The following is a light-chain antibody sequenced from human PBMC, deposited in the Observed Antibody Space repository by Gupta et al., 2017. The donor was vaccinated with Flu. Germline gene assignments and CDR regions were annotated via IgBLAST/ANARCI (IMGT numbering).Light chain of an antibody. CDR1: NSNIGSNT. Sequence: RVTISCSGSNSNIGSNTVNWYKQLQATEPKRRMYSKNLRPSGVPDRFSGSKSGNSVSLKISGLQAEDEAEYDWAEWDDSLKGPVFGGGTKLTVL. CDR3: AEWDDSLKGPV. CDR2: SKN. J-gene: IGLJ3*02. V-gene: IGLV1-44*01.